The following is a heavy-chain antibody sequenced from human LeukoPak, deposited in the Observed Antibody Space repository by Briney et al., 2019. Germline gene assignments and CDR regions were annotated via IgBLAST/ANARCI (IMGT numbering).Heavy chain of an antibody. D-gene: IGHD2-8*02. V-gene: IGHV3-21*01. CDR3: ARRVEYFDY. J-gene: IGHJ4*02. Sequence: GGSLRLSCAASGFTFSSYSMNWVRQAPGKGLEWVSSISSSSSYIYYAGSVKGRFTISRDNAKNSLYLQMNSLRAEDTAVYYCARRVEYFDYWGQGTLVTVSS. CDR1: GFTFSSYS. CDR2: ISSSSSYI.